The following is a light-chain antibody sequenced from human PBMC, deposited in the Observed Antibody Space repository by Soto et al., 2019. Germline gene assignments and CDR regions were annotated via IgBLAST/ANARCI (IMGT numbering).Light chain of an antibody. CDR2: DAS. Sequence: DIGMTQSPCSLSSSVGDIFTITCQASQNINNYLNWYQQKPGRAPKLLIYDASNLEAGVPSRFRGSGSGTDFTFTISRLQPEDIATYYCQQYENLPTFGQGTRLEIK. J-gene: IGKJ5*01. CDR3: QQYENLPT. V-gene: IGKV1-33*01. CDR1: QNINNY.